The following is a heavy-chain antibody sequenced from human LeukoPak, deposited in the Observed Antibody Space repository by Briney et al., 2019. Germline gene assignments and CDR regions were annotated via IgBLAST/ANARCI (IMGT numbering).Heavy chain of an antibody. V-gene: IGHV4-30-4*01. CDR3: ARSTGGNFPLAY. CDR2: IYYSGST. CDR1: GGSIRRGDYY. J-gene: IGHJ4*02. Sequence: SGTLSLTCRGSGGSIRRGDYYWSWIRQPPGEGLGWIGYIYYSGSTYYNPSLQRRVTISVDTSKNQFSLKLTSVTAADTAVYYCARSTGGNFPLAYWGQGTLVTVSS. D-gene: IGHD4-23*01.